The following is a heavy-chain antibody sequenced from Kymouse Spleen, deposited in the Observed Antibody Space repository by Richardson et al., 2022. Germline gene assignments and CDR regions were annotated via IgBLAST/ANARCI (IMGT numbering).Heavy chain of an antibody. CDR1: GGSFSGYY. D-gene: IGHD1-20*01,IGHD1-7*01. CDR3: ASLYNWNLDY. CDR2: INHSGST. V-gene: IGHV4-34*01. Sequence: QVQLQQWGAGLLKPSETLSLTCAVYGGSFSGYYWSWIRQPPGKGLEWIGEINHSGSTNYNPSLKSRVTISVDTSKNQFSLKLSSVTAADTAVYYCASLYNWNLDYWGQGTLVTVSS. J-gene: IGHJ4*02.